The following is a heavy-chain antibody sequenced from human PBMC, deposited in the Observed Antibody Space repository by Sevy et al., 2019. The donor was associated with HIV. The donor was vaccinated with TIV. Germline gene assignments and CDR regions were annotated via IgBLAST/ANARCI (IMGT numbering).Heavy chain of an antibody. J-gene: IGHJ4*02. Sequence: ASVKVSCKASGYTFTSYAIHWVRQAPGQRLEWMGWINAGNGNTKYSQKFQGRVTITRETSASTAYMGLSSLGAEDTAGDYCARDWSYFFFDYWGQGTLVTVSS. CDR2: INAGNGNT. D-gene: IGHD1-26*01. V-gene: IGHV1-3*01. CDR1: GYTFTSYA. CDR3: ARDWSYFFFDY.